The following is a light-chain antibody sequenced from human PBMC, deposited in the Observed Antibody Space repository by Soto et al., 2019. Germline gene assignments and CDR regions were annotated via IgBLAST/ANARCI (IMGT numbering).Light chain of an antibody. Sequence: DIQMTQSPSSLSASVGDRVTVSCRASQRIGTYLNWYQQRPGKAPTLLIYHVSTLQPGVPSRFTGSGSGTDFTLSISGLQPEDFATYDCQQSSTTVYTFGQGTKLEIK. CDR2: HVS. CDR3: QQSSTTVYT. V-gene: IGKV1-39*01. J-gene: IGKJ2*01. CDR1: QRIGTY.